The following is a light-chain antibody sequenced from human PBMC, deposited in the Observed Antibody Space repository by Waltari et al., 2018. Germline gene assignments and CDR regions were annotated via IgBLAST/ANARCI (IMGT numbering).Light chain of an antibody. CDR2: KDS. Sequence: SYELTQPSSVSVSPGQTARITCSGDVLAKKYARWFQQKPGQAPVLVIYKDSERPSGIPERFSGSSSGTTVTLTISGAQVEDEADYYCYSAADNPWVFGGGTKLTVL. V-gene: IGLV3-27*01. J-gene: IGLJ3*02. CDR1: VLAKKY. CDR3: YSAADNPWV.